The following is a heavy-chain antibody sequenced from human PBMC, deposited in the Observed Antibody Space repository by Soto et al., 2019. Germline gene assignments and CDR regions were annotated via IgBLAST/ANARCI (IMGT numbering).Heavy chain of an antibody. J-gene: IGHJ4*02. V-gene: IGHV4-38-2*02. CDR1: GYGISTSSY. D-gene: IGHD3-22*01. CDR3: TREWGPSYYYDSSGFTPDS. Sequence: SETLALTCVVSGYGISTSSYWGWVRQAPGKGLEWIGAINHRGNSYYNSSLKSRVTMSVDTSRNQFSLSLTSVTAADTAIYYCTREWGPSYYYDSSGFTPDSWGQATLVTVSS. CDR2: INHRGNS.